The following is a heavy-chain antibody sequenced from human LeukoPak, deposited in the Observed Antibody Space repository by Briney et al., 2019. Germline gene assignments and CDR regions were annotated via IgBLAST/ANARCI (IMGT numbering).Heavy chain of an antibody. D-gene: IGHD6-19*01. CDR3: ARDPAGAGIYYDY. Sequence: PGGSLRLSCAASGFTFSTYSMNWVRQAPGKGLEWVSYISSGGTTIYYADSVKGRFTISRGTAKNSLYLQMNSLRPEDTAVYYCARDPAGAGIYYDYWGQGTLVTVSS. J-gene: IGHJ4*02. CDR2: ISSGGTTI. V-gene: IGHV3-48*01. CDR1: GFTFSTYS.